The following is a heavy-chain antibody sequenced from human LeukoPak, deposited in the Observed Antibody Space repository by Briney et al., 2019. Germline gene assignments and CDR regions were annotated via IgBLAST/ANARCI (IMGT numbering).Heavy chain of an antibody. J-gene: IGHJ3*02. Sequence: SETLSLTCTVSVGSISSSYWSWIRQPPWKGLEWIGYVYYSGSTNYNPSLKSQVTISIDTSKNQFSLKLSSVTAADTAMYYCARERTSVAGTGTFDIWGQGTMVTVSS. CDR3: ARERTSVAGTGTFDI. CDR1: VGSISSSY. V-gene: IGHV4-59*01. CDR2: VYYSGST. D-gene: IGHD6-19*01.